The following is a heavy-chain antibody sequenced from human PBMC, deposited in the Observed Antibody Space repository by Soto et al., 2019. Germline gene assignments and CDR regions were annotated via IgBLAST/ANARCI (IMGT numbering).Heavy chain of an antibody. CDR2: IYPGDSDT. D-gene: IGHD3-9*01. J-gene: IGHJ6*02. Sequence: GESLKISCKGSGYSFTSYWIGWVRQMPGKGLEWMGIIYPGDSDTRYSPSFQGQVTISADKSISTAYLQWSSLKASDTAMYYCARDKIRPAALRYFDWTDYYYGMDVWGQGTTVTVSS. CDR3: ARDKIRPAALRYFDWTDYYYGMDV. V-gene: IGHV5-51*01. CDR1: GYSFTSYW.